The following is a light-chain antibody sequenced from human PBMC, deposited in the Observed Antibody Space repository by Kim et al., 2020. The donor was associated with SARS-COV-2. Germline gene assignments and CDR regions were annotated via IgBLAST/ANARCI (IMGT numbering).Light chain of an antibody. CDR3: NSRDSSGNHLTV. CDR2: GKN. CDR1: SLRSYY. V-gene: IGLV3-19*01. J-gene: IGLJ2*01. Sequence: SSELTQDPAVSVALGQTVRITCQGDSLRSYYASWYQQKPGQAPVLVIYGKNNRPSGIPDRFSGSSSGNTASLTITGAQAEDEADYYCNSRDSSGNHLTVFGEGTQLTVL.